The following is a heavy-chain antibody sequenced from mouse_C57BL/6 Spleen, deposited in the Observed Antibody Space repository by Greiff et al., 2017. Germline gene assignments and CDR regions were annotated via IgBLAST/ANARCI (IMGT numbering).Heavy chain of an antibody. V-gene: IGHV1-59*01. Sequence: QVQLQQSGAELVRPGTSVKLSCKASGYTFTSYWMHWVKQRPGQGLEWIGVIDPSDSYTNYNQKFKGKATLTVDTSSSTAYMQLSSLTSEDSAVYYCARRDSYHVSMDYWGLGTSVTVSS. CDR1: GYTFTSYW. CDR3: ARRDSYHVSMDY. CDR2: IDPSDSYT. J-gene: IGHJ4*01. D-gene: IGHD3-3*01.